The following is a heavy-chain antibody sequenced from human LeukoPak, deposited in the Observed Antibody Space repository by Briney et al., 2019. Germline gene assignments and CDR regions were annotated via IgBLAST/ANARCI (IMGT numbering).Heavy chain of an antibody. Sequence: SCKASGGTFSSYGMHWVRQAPGKGLEWVAFIRYDGSNKYYADSVKGRFTISRGNSKNTLYLQMNSLRAEDTAVYYCAKDKGSGSYRTQYYFDYWGQGTLVTVSS. CDR3: AKDKGSGSYRTQYYFDY. J-gene: IGHJ4*02. CDR1: GGTFSSYG. CDR2: IRYDGSNK. V-gene: IGHV3-30*02. D-gene: IGHD1-26*01.